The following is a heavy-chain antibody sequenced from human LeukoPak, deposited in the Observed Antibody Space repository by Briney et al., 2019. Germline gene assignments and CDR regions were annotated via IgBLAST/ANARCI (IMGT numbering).Heavy chain of an antibody. J-gene: IGHJ4*02. CDR2: IKQDGSEK. Sequence: GGSLRLSCAASGFSVKSYYMSWVRQAPGKGLEWVANIKQDGSEKYYVDSVKGRFTISRDNAKNSLYLQMNSLRAEDTAVYYCARDLLDQTGTLDYWGQGTLVTVSS. CDR1: GFSVKSYY. CDR3: ARDLLDQTGTLDY. D-gene: IGHD1-1*01. V-gene: IGHV3-7*01.